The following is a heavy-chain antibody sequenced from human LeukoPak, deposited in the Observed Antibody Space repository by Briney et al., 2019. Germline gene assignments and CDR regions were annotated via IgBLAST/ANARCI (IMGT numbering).Heavy chain of an antibody. CDR1: GFTFSSYA. J-gene: IGHJ1*01. Sequence: PGGSLRLSCAASGFTFSSYAMSWVRQAPGKGLEWVSVISGSGDSTYYADSVKGRFTISRDNSKNTLYLQMNSLRAEDTAAYYCAKGLMEYFQRWGQGTLVTVSS. V-gene: IGHV3-23*01. CDR2: ISGSGDST. D-gene: IGHD3-16*01. CDR3: AKGLMEYFQR.